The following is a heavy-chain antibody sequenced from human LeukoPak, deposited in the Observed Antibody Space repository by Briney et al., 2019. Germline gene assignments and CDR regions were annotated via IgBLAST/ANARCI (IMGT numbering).Heavy chain of an antibody. V-gene: IGHV4-59*12. D-gene: IGHD6-19*01. Sequence: SETLSLTCTVSGGSISSYYWSWIRQPPGKGLEWIGYIYYSGSTNYNPSLKSRVTISVDTSKNQFSLKLSSVTAADTAVYYCARGGVAGTWYYFDYWGQGTLVTVSS. CDR3: ARGGVAGTWYYFDY. CDR1: GGSISSYY. J-gene: IGHJ4*02. CDR2: IYYSGST.